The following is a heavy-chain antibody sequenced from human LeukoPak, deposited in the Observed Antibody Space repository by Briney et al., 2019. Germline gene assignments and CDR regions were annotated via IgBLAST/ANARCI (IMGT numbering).Heavy chain of an antibody. Sequence: SQTLSLTCTVSGDSITSGCYYWSWIRQPPGKGLEWIGYIYYSGSTNYNPSLKSRVTISVDTSKNQFSLKLSSVTAADTAVYYCARDTVSYGDYGGLDYWGQGTLVTVSS. V-gene: IGHV4-61*01. D-gene: IGHD4-17*01. CDR1: GDSITSGCYY. CDR3: ARDTVSYGDYGGLDY. J-gene: IGHJ4*02. CDR2: IYYSGST.